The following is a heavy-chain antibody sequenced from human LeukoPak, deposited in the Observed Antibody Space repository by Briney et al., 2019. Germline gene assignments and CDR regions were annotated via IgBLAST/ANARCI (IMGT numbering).Heavy chain of an antibody. CDR3: ARDQSGLADY. J-gene: IGHJ4*02. CDR1: GGSIGSYS. D-gene: IGHD3-10*01. V-gene: IGHV4-30-2*01. Sequence: SETLSLTCTVSGGSIGSYSWSWIRQPPGKGLEWIGYIYHSGSTYYNPSPKSRVTISVDRSKNQFSLKLSSVTAADTAVNYCARDQSGLADYWGQGTLVTVSS. CDR2: IYHSGST.